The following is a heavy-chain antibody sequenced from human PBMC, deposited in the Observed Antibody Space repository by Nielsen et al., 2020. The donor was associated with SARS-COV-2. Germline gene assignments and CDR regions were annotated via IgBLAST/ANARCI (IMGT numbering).Heavy chain of an antibody. D-gene: IGHD3-10*01. V-gene: IGHV3-30*03. CDR2: ISYDGSND. CDR3: ARGAGRYWEATYFDY. J-gene: IGHJ4*02. Sequence: GSLRLSCAASGFAFSGYSMNWVRQAPGKGLDWVAVISYDGSNDFYADSVKGRFTISRDNSKNTLYLQMNSLRAEDTAIYYCARGAGRYWEATYFDYWGQGTLVTVSS. CDR1: GFAFSGYS.